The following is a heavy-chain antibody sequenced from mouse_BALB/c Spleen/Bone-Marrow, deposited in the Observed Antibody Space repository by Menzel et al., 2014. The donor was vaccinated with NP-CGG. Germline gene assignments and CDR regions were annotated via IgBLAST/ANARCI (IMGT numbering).Heavy chain of an antibody. D-gene: IGHD2-4*01. CDR2: INSNGGST. Sequence: EVMLVESGGGLVQPGGSLKISCAASGFTFSSYGMSWVRQTPDKRLDLVATINSNGGSTYYPDGVKGRFTISRDNAKNTLYLQMSSLKSEDTAMYYCARDNYYDYDGFAYWGQGTLVTVSA. CDR1: GFTFSSYG. V-gene: IGHV5-6-3*01. J-gene: IGHJ3*01. CDR3: ARDNYYDYDGFAY.